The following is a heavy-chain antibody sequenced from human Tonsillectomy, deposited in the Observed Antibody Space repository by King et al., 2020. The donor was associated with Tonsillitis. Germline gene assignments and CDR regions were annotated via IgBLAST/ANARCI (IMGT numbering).Heavy chain of an antibody. D-gene: IGHD1-1*01. CDR3: AKSRTQPLWYVDH. Sequence: VQLVESGGDLVQPGGSLRLSCAASGFTFSSYAMSWVRQAPGKGLQWVSTTSSSGSSTYYADSVKGRFTISRDNSKNTLYLQLSSLRAEDTAVYYCAKSRTQPLWYVDHWGQGTLVTVSS. CDR1: GFTFSSYA. J-gene: IGHJ4*02. CDR2: TSSSGSST. V-gene: IGHV3-23*04.